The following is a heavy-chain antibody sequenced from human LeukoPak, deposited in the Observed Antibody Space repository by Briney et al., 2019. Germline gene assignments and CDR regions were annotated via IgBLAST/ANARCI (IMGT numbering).Heavy chain of an antibody. CDR3: ARVDIADVIDY. V-gene: IGHV3-53*01. Sequence: GGSLRLSCAASGFTVSSNYMSWVRQAPGKGLEWVSVIYSGGSTYYADSVKGRFTISRDNSKNTLYLQMNSLRAEDTAVYYCARVDIADVIDYWGQGTLVTVSS. CDR2: IYSGGST. J-gene: IGHJ4*02. CDR1: GFTVSSNY. D-gene: IGHD5-12*01.